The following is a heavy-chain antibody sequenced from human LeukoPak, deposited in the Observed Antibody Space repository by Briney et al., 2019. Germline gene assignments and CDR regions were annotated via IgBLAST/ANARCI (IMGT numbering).Heavy chain of an antibody. CDR3: ARYCSGTCYSGFEY. Sequence: PGGSLRLSCAASGFTVSNYAMSWVRQAPGKGLEWVSTIRGSGGNTYYVDSVKGRFTISRDTSKNTLYLHMNSLRDEDTALYSCARYCSGTCYSGFEYWGQGTLVTVSS. CDR1: GFTVSNYA. J-gene: IGHJ4*02. V-gene: IGHV3-23*01. CDR2: IRGSGGNT. D-gene: IGHD2-2*01.